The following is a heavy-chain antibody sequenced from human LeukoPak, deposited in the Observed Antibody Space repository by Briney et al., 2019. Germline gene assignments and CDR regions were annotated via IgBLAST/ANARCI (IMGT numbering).Heavy chain of an antibody. CDR2: IYHSGST. V-gene: IGHV4-30-2*01. J-gene: IGHJ4*02. CDR3: ASSGYYRGFDY. CDR1: GGSISSGGYS. D-gene: IGHD3-22*01. Sequence: TSETLSLTCAVSGGSISSGGYSWSWIRQPPGKGLEWIGYIYHSGSTYYNPSLKSRVTISVDRSKNQFSLKLSSVTAADTAVYYCASSGYYRGFDYWGQGTLVTVSS.